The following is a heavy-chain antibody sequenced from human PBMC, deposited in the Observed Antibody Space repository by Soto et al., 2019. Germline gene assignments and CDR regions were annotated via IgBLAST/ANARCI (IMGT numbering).Heavy chain of an antibody. V-gene: IGHV1-46*01. Sequence: QVQLVQSGAEVKESGASVKISCKASGYSFTGNYVHWLRQAPGQGLEWMGILDPSGGNTIYAQSFLDRLSVTRDTSTATVYLELGKLTSDDTAVYYCARGIGEAYAEAWSTLDNWGQGTLLTVSS. CDR3: ARGIGEAYAEAWSTLDN. J-gene: IGHJ4*02. CDR1: GYSFTGNY. D-gene: IGHD2-2*01. CDR2: LDPSGGNT.